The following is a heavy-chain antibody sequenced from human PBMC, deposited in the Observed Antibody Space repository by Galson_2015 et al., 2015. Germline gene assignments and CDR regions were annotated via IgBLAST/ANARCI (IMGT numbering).Heavy chain of an antibody. CDR2: ISYDGSNK. V-gene: IGHV3-30*04. CDR3: AKDSRPTPPRSIVGAQPYYYYYGMDV. J-gene: IGHJ6*02. Sequence: SLRLSCAASGFTFSSYAMHWVRQAPGKGLEWVAVISYDGSNKYYADSVKGRFTISRDNSKNTLYLQMNSLRAEDTAVYYCAKDSRPTPPRSIVGAQPYYYYYGMDVWGQGTTVTVSS. D-gene: IGHD1-26*01. CDR1: GFTFSSYA.